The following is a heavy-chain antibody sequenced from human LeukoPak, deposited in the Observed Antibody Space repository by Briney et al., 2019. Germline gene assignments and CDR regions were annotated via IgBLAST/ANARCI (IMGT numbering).Heavy chain of an antibody. CDR1: GFTFSSYA. CDR2: ISYDGSNK. CDR3: ARSYYDSSGYYPAEY. J-gene: IGHJ4*02. Sequence: GGSLRLSCAASGFTFSSYAMHWVRQAPGKGLEWVAVISYDGSNKYYADSVKGRFTISRDNSKNTLYLQMNSLRAEDTAVYYCARSYYDSSGYYPAEYWGQGTLVTVSS. V-gene: IGHV3-30-3*01. D-gene: IGHD3-22*01.